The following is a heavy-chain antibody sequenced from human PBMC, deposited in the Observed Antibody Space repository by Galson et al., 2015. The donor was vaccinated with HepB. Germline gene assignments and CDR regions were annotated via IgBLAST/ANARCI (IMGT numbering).Heavy chain of an antibody. CDR2: IIPIFGTA. J-gene: IGHJ2*01. D-gene: IGHD6-13*01. CDR3: ARDLAAADYWYFDL. CDR1: GGTFSSYA. Sequence: SVKVSCKASGGTFSSYAISWVRQAPGQGLEWMGGIIPIFGTANYAQKFQGRVTITADESTSTAYMELSSLRSEDTAVYYCARDLAAADYWYFDLWGRGTLVTAS. V-gene: IGHV1-69*13.